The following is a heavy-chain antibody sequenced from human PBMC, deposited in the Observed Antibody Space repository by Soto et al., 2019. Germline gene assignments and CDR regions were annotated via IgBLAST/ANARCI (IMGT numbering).Heavy chain of an antibody. CDR2: IYSGGST. CDR3: ARDLGYYDILTGSDYYYYYMDV. J-gene: IGHJ6*03. CDR1: GFTVSSNY. V-gene: IGHV3-66*01. D-gene: IGHD3-9*01. Sequence: GGSLRLSCAASGFTVSSNYMSWVRQAPGKGLEWVSVIYSGGSTYYADSVKGRFNISRDNSKNTLYLQMNSLRAEDTAVYYCARDLGYYDILTGSDYYYYYMDVWGKGTTVTVSS.